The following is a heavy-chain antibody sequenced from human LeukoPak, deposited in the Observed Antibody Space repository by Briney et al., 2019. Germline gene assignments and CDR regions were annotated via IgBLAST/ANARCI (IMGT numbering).Heavy chain of an antibody. CDR2: IYYSGST. V-gene: IGHV4-59*01. J-gene: IGHJ3*02. CDR3: ARDLRYYGSGSFTDGFDI. Sequence: KSSETLSLTCTVSGGSISSYYWSWIRQPPGKGLEWIGYIYYSGSTNYNPSLKSRVTISVDTSKNQFSLKLSSVTAADTAVYYCARDLRYYGSGSFTDGFDIWGQGTMVTVSS. D-gene: IGHD3-10*01. CDR1: GGSISSYY.